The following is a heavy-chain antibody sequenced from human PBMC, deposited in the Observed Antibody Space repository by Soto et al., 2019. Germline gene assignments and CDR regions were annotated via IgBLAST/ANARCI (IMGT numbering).Heavy chain of an antibody. CDR1: GYTFTSYG. CDR2: FSGYNGNT. V-gene: IGHV1-18*04. Sequence: QVQLVQSGAEVKKPGASVKVSCKASGYTFTSYGVSWVRQAPGQGLEWMGWFSGYNGNTNYAQKLQGRVTMTTDTSTSTAYMELRSLRSDDTAVYYWARAGKYYYGSGSPYYYGMDVGGQWITVTVSS. D-gene: IGHD3-10*01. J-gene: IGHJ6*02. CDR3: ARAGKYYYGSGSPYYYGMDV.